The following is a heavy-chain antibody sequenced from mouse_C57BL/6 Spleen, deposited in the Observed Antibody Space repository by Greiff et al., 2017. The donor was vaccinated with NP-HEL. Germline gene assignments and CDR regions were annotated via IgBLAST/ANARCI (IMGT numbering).Heavy chain of an antibody. CDR3: ARAYYYGSSYLAWFAY. CDR2: IYPGSGST. D-gene: IGHD1-1*01. Sequence: QVQLQQSGAELVKPGASVKMSCKASGYPFTSYWITWVKQRPGQGLEWIGDIYPGSGSTNYNEKFKSKATLTVDTSSSTAYMQLSSLTSEDSAVYYCARAYYYGSSYLAWFAYWGQGTLVTVSA. J-gene: IGHJ3*01. CDR1: GYPFTSYW. V-gene: IGHV1-55*01.